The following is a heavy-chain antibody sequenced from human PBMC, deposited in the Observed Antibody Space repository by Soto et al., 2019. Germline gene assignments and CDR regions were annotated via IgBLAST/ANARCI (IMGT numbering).Heavy chain of an antibody. D-gene: IGHD1-26*01. V-gene: IGHV3-33*01. Sequence: QVQLVESGGGVVQPGRSLRLSCAASGFTFSSYGMHWVRQAPGKGLEWVAVIWYDGSNKYYADSVKGRFTISRDNSKNTLYLQMNSLRAEDTAVYYCATSGCYRSRVDYWGQGTLVTVSS. CDR3: ATSGCYRSRVDY. J-gene: IGHJ4*02. CDR1: GFTFSSYG. CDR2: IWYDGSNK.